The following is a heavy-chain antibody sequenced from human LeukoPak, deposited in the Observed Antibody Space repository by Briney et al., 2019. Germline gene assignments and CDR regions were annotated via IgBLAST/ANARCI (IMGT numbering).Heavy chain of an antibody. CDR3: AKRDDSSSWTAFDI. CDR2: ISGSGVST. V-gene: IGHV3-23*01. D-gene: IGHD6-13*01. J-gene: IGHJ3*02. CDR1: GFTFSSSA. Sequence: GGSLRLSCAASGFTFSSSAMTWVRQAPGKGLEWVSSISGSGVSTYYADSVKGRFTISRDNSKNTVYLQMNSLRAEDTAVYYCAKRDDSSSWTAFDIWGQGTMVTVSS.